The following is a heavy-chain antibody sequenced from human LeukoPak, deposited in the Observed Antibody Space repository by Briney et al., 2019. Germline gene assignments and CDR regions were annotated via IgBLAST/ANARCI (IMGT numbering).Heavy chain of an antibody. CDR3: ASVPRTPDADGYFDY. D-gene: IGHD1-14*01. V-gene: IGHV4-31*03. Sequence: KASETLSLTCTVSGGSISSGGYYWSWIRQHPGKGLEWIGYIYYSGSTYYNPSLKSRVTISVDTSKNQFSLKLSSVTAADTAVYYCASVPRTPDADGYFDYWGQGTLVTVSS. J-gene: IGHJ4*02. CDR1: GGSISSGGYY. CDR2: IYYSGST.